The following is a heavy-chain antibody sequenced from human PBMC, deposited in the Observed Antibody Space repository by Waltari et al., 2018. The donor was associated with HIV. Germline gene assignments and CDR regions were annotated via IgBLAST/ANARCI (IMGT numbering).Heavy chain of an antibody. CDR3: ARGVGPDHIWANYPDF. D-gene: IGHD3-16*01. Sequence: QVELQQWGTGLLRPSETLSLTCAVYGESFSYYHREPYQSFSNYCLNWFRQPPGKGLEWIGEVSRGGSTNYNPSLKRPISLSIDTSKKQFSLKLPSVTAADTAVYYCARGVGPDHIWANYPDFWGQGSLVVVSP. J-gene: IGHJ4*02. CDR2: VSRGGST. CDR1: GESFSYYHREPYQSFSNYC. V-gene: IGHV4-34*02.